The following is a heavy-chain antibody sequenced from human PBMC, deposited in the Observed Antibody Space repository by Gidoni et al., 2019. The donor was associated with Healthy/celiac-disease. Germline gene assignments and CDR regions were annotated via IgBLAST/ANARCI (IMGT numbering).Heavy chain of an antibody. Sequence: EVQLLESGGGLVQPGGSLRLSCAASGFTFSSYAMSWVRQAPGKGLEWVSAISGSGGSTYYADSVKGRFTSSRDNSKNTLYLQMNSLRAEDTAVYYCAKGDGVRGVISLFDYWGQGTLVTVSS. CDR1: GFTFSSYA. J-gene: IGHJ4*02. CDR2: ISGSGGST. CDR3: AKGDGVRGVISLFDY. D-gene: IGHD3-10*01. V-gene: IGHV3-23*01.